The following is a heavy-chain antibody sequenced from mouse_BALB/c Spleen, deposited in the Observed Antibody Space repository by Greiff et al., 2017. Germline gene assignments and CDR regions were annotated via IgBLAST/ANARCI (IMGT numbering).Heavy chain of an antibody. Sequence: EVKLVESGGGLVKPGGSLKLSCAASGFTFSSYAMSWVRQSPEKRLEWVAEISSGGSYTYYPDTVTGRFTISRDNAKNTLYLEMSSLRSEDTAMYYCAREGGYYGAYGGQGTLVTVSA. J-gene: IGHJ3*01. D-gene: IGHD1-1*01. V-gene: IGHV5-9-4*01. CDR3: AREGGYYGAY. CDR1: GFTFSSYA. CDR2: ISSGGSYT.